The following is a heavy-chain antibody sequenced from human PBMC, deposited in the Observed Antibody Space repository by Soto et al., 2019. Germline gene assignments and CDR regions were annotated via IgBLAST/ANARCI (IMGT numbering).Heavy chain of an antibody. Sequence: QVRLQESGPGLVKPSQTLSLTCSVSGGSISSGSYYWSWIRQHPGTGLAWIGYIYYSGTTYYSPSLQSRVTISLDTSQNQFSLKVSSVTAADTAVYYCAPQEVTGAIDIWGQGTRVTVSS. CDR2: IYYSGTT. J-gene: IGHJ3*02. D-gene: IGHD2-21*02. CDR1: GGSISSGSYY. CDR3: APQEVTGAIDI. V-gene: IGHV4-31*04.